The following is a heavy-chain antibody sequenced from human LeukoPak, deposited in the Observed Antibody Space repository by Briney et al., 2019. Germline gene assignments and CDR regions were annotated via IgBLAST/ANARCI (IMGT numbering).Heavy chain of an antibody. Sequence: SETLSLTCTVSGGSISSSSYYWGWIRQPPGKGLEWIGSIYYSGSTYYNPSLKSRVTISVDTSKNQFSLKLSSVTAADTAVYYCARDPNSNHFDYWGQGTLVTVSS. D-gene: IGHD4-11*01. V-gene: IGHV4-39*07. J-gene: IGHJ4*02. CDR1: GGSISSSSYY. CDR3: ARDPNSNHFDY. CDR2: IYYSGST.